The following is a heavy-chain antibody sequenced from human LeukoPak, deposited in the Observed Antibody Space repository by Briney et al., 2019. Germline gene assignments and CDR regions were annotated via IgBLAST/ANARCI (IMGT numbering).Heavy chain of an antibody. CDR3: ASSGIAADYYYYMDV. CDR1: GFTFSRFE. D-gene: IGHD6-13*01. J-gene: IGHJ6*03. Sequence: SGGSLRLSCVASGFTFSRFEMNWVRQAPGKGLEWISHISRGTYIAYADSVKGRFSISRDNAKNSLYPQMNSLRAEDTAVYYCASSGIAADYYYYMDVWGKGTTVTISS. V-gene: IGHV3-48*03. CDR2: ISRGTYI.